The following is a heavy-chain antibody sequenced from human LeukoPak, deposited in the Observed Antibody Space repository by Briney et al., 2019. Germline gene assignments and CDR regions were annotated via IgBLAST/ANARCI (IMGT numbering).Heavy chain of an antibody. D-gene: IGHD3-22*01. J-gene: IGHJ4*02. CDR2: ISSSSSTI. CDR1: GFTFSSCS. Sequence: GGSLTLSCTVSGFTFSSCSKKGVRRAPGEGGVWVSYISSSSSTIYYTPSVKRRVTISRDDAKNSMYLQMTSLRAVDTAVYYCARRFIDSSGALDYWGQGTLVTVSS. CDR3: ARRFIDSSGALDY. V-gene: IGHV3-48*01.